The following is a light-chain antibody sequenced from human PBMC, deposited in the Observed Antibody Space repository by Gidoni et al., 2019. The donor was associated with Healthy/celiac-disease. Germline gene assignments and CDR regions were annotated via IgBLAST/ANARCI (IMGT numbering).Light chain of an antibody. J-gene: IGLJ2*01. CDR1: TLGDKY. CDR3: QAWDSSTAYVV. V-gene: IGLV3-1*01. Sequence: SYELTQPPSVSVSPGQTASITCSGDTLGDKYACWYQQKPGQSPVLVIYQDSKRPSGIPERFSGSNSGNTATLTISRTQAMDEADYYCQAWDSSTAYVVFGGGTKLTVL. CDR2: QDS.